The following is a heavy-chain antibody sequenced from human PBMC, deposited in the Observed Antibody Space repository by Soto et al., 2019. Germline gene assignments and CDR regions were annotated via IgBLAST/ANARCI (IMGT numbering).Heavy chain of an antibody. CDR3: ARVVMTTVPASFYYGLDV. J-gene: IGHJ6*02. CDR2: IIPLIGTA. Sequence: QGQLVKSGAEVRKPGSSVTVSCKASGGTFSTYGITWVRQAPGQGLEWMGNIIPLIGTANYPQRFRGRVTITADESTTTAYMELTSLRSEDTAVYYCARVVMTTVPASFYYGLDVWGQGTTVTVSS. CDR1: GGTFSTYG. V-gene: IGHV1-69*18. D-gene: IGHD4-4*01.